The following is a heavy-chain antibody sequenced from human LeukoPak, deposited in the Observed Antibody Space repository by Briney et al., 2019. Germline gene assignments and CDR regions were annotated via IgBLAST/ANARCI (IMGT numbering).Heavy chain of an antibody. CDR1: GFTVSDNF. CDR3: AREEGPLDY. J-gene: IGHJ4*02. V-gene: IGHV3-66*01. CDR2: IHGGGTT. Sequence: PGESLRLSCAASGFTVSDNFMAWVRQAPGKGLEWVSLIHGGGTTDYAVSVKGRFSISRDNPKNTLYLRMNTLGAEDTAVYYCAREEGPLDYWGQGTLVTVSS.